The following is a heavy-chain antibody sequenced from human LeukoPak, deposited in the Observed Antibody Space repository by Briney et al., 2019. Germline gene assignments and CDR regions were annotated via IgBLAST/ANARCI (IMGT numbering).Heavy chain of an antibody. D-gene: IGHD2-2*01. Sequence: GGSLRLSCAGSGLTFSNYAMSWVRQAPGKGLEWDSYISSSGSTIYYADSVKGRFTISRDNAKNSLYLQMNSLRAEDTAVYYCARGYCSSTSCPFFDYWSQGTLLTVSS. CDR2: ISSSGSTI. CDR3: ARGYCSSTSCPFFDY. CDR1: GLTFSNYA. V-gene: IGHV3-11*01. J-gene: IGHJ4*02.